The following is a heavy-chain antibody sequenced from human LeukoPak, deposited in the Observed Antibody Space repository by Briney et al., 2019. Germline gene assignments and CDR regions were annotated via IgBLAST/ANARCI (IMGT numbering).Heavy chain of an antibody. CDR1: RFTFSSYG. Sequence: GGSLRLFCAASRFTFSSYGMHWVRQAPGKGLEWVAVISYDGSNKYYADSVKGRFTISRDNSRNTLYLQMNSLRAEDTAVYYCAKNEFPYTVTRVGLDYWGQGTLVTVSS. CDR2: ISYDGSNK. CDR3: AKNEFPYTVTRVGLDY. J-gene: IGHJ4*02. D-gene: IGHD4-17*01. V-gene: IGHV3-30*18.